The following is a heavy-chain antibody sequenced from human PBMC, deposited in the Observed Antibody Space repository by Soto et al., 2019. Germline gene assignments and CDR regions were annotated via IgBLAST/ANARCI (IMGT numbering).Heavy chain of an antibody. Sequence: GGSLRLSCAAAGFTFSNYWMHWVRRAPGKGLEWVSLIKIDGSSATHADFVKGRFTISRDNAKNTLYLQMNSLRAEDTALYYCARDKSGPADYWGQGTLVTVSS. V-gene: IGHV3-74*01. CDR2: IKIDGSSA. CDR1: GFTFSNYW. D-gene: IGHD5-12*01. CDR3: ARDKSGPADY. J-gene: IGHJ4*02.